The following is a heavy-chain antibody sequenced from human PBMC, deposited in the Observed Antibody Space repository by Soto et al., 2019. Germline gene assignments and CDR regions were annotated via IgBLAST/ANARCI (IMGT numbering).Heavy chain of an antibody. Sequence: QVQLVQSGAEVKKPGSSVKVSCKASGGTFSSYAISWVRQAPGQGLEWMGGIIPIFGTANYAQKFQGRVKITADESTSTAYMELSSMRSADTAVYYCARIPAGYSSYYGMDVWGQGTTVTVSS. D-gene: IGHD4-4*01. CDR1: GGTFSSYA. J-gene: IGHJ6*02. V-gene: IGHV1-69*12. CDR3: ARIPAGYSSYYGMDV. CDR2: IIPIFGTA.